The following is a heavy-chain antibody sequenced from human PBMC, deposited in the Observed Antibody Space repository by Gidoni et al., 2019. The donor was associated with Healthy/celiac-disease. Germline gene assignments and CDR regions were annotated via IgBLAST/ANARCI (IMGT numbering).Heavy chain of an antibody. V-gene: IGHV2-5*01. CDR1: GFSLSTSGVG. CDR2: LYWNDDK. J-gene: IGHJ4*02. D-gene: IGHD6-25*01. Sequence: QITLKESGPPLGKPPQTRTLTCTFSGFSLSTSGVGVVWIRPPPGKDLEWLALLYWNDDKRYSPSLKSRLTINKDTSKNQVVLTMTNMDPVDTATHYRAHRERGYYSWEFDYWGQGTLVTVSS. CDR3: AHRERGYYSWEFDY.